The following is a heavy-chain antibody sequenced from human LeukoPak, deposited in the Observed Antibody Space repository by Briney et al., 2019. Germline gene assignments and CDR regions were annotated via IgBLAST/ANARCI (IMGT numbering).Heavy chain of an antibody. CDR3: AKDRDYYERSGTDHDY. CDR2: IRYDGSNK. CDR1: GFIFSSYG. D-gene: IGHD3-22*01. J-gene: IGHJ4*02. Sequence: GGSLRLSCAASGFIFSSYGMHWVRQAPGKGLEWVAFIRYDGSNKYYADSVKGRFTISRDNSKNTLYLQMNSLRAEDTAVYYCAKDRDYYERSGTDHDYWGQGTLVTVSS. V-gene: IGHV3-30*02.